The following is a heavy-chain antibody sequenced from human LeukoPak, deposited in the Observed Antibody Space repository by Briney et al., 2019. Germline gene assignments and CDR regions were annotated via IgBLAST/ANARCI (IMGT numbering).Heavy chain of an antibody. CDR3: AKYPAYYYDSSGYYY. Sequence: GGSLRLSCAASGFTFTSYAISWVRQAPGKGLEWVSAISGSGGSTYYADSVKGRFTISRDNSKNTLYLQMNSLRAEDTAVYYCAKYPAYYYDSSGYYYWGQGTLVTVSS. CDR2: ISGSGGST. D-gene: IGHD3-22*01. CDR1: GFTFTSYA. J-gene: IGHJ4*02. V-gene: IGHV3-23*01.